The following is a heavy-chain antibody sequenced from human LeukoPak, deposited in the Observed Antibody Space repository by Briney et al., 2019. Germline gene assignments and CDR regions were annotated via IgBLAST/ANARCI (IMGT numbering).Heavy chain of an antibody. V-gene: IGHV1-24*01. CDR2: FYPEYAET. CDR1: GHTLNDLA. J-gene: IGHJ3*01. CDR3: IDIMTGYQRSVDAFDV. D-gene: IGHD3-9*01. Sequence: ASVKVSCKISGHTLNDLAIHWVRQAPGKGLEWMGGFYPEYAETNYAPKFQGRVSMTEDTATDTTYMELSSLRSEDTAVYYCIDIMTGYQRSVDAFDVWGQGTMVTVSS.